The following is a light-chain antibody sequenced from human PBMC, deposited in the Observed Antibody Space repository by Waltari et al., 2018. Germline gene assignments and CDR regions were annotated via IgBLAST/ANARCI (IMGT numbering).Light chain of an antibody. Sequence: DIQMTQSPSSLSASVGDRVTITCRASQSISTYLNWYQLKAGQAPKLLIYAASSLQGGVPSRFSGSGSGTDFTLTISSLQPEDFGTYCCQQSYSSPRTFGGGTKVEIK. J-gene: IGKJ4*01. V-gene: IGKV1-39*01. CDR3: QQSYSSPRT. CDR1: QSISTY. CDR2: AAS.